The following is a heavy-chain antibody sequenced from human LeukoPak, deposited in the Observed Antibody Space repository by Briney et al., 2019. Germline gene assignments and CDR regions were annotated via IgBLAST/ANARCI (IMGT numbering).Heavy chain of an antibody. J-gene: IGHJ4*02. CDR2: IYYSGST. CDR3: ARGGCSGGSCYCAY. V-gene: IGHV4-31*03. CDR1: GGSISSGGYY. Sequence: PSQTLSLTCTVSGGSISSGGYYWSWISQHPGTGLEWIGYIYYSGSTYYNPSLKSRVTISVDTSKNQFSLKLSSVTAADTAVYYCARGGCSGGSCYCAYWGQGTLVTVSS. D-gene: IGHD2-15*01.